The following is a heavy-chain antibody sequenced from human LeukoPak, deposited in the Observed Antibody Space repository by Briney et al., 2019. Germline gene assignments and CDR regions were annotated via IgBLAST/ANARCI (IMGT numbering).Heavy chain of an antibody. CDR1: GFTFSSHG. Sequence: GGSLRLSCAASGFTFSSHGMHWVRQAPGKGLEWVAVIWLDGSSKYYADSVKGRFTISRDNSRNTLSLHMDSLRAEDTAVYYCARDQIDNPHYHYGMDVWGQGTTVTVSS. D-gene: IGHD1-1*01. V-gene: IGHV3-33*01. J-gene: IGHJ6*02. CDR3: ARDQIDNPHYHYGMDV. CDR2: IWLDGSSK.